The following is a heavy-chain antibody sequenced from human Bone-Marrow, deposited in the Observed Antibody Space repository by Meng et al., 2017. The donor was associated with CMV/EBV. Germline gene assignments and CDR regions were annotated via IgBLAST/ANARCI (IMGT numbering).Heavy chain of an antibody. Sequence: GESLKISCQGSGYTFSSYWIAWVRQKPGKGLEWMGAIHPDDSDTRNSPSFQGQVTFSVDKSTNTAYLQWSGLKASDTAMYYCARRGGYDFWSDYYLDYWGQGTLVTVYS. CDR1: GYTFSSYW. V-gene: IGHV5-51*01. J-gene: IGHJ4*02. CDR3: ARRGGYDFWSDYYLDY. D-gene: IGHD3-3*01. CDR2: IHPDDSDT.